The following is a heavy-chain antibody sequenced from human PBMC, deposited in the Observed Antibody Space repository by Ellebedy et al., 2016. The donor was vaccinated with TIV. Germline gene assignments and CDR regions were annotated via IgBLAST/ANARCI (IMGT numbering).Heavy chain of an antibody. Sequence: PSETLSLTCTVSGGSISRSSYYWGWIRQPPGKGLEWIGNIYYSGDTDYNPSRKSRVTISVDTSKNQFSLKLRSVTAADTAVYYCARNPPTYNWVDSWGQGTLVIASS. CDR1: GGSISRSSYY. CDR3: ARNPPTYNWVDS. J-gene: IGHJ5*01. CDR2: IYYSGDT. V-gene: IGHV4-39*01.